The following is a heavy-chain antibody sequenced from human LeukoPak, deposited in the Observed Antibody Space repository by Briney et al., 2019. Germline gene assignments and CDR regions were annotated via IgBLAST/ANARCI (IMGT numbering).Heavy chain of an antibody. Sequence: SETLSLTCTVSGGSISSSSYYWGWIRQPPGEGLEWIGSIYYSGSTYYNPSLKSRVTISVDTSKNQFSLKLSSVTAADTAVYYCARHLFWSGNIDYWGQGTLVTVSS. J-gene: IGHJ4*02. CDR2: IYYSGST. V-gene: IGHV4-39*01. CDR1: GGSISSSSYY. D-gene: IGHD3-3*01. CDR3: ARHLFWSGNIDY.